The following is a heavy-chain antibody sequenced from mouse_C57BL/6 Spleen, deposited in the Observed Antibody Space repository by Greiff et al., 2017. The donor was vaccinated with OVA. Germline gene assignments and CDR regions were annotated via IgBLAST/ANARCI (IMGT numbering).Heavy chain of an antibody. V-gene: IGHV2-2*01. CDR2: IWSGGST. CDR1: GFSLTSYG. D-gene: IGHD4-1*01. Sequence: VQLQQSGPGLVQPSQSLSITCTVSGFSLTSYGVHWVRQSPGKGLEWLGVIWSGGSTDYNAAFISRLSISKDNSKSQVFFKMNSLQADDTAIYYCAGNWDVRAMDYWGQGTSVTVSS. J-gene: IGHJ4*01. CDR3: AGNWDVRAMDY.